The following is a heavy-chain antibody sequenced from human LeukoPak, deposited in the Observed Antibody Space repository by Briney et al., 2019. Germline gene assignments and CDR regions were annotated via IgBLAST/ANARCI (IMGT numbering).Heavy chain of an antibody. CDR3: AKDRAIAAAGTFIKSFFDY. V-gene: IGHV3-7*03. CDR2: IKQDGSEK. D-gene: IGHD6-13*01. J-gene: IGHJ4*02. CDR1: GFTFSSYW. Sequence: PGGSLRLSCAASGFTFSSYWMSWVRQAPGKGLEWVANIKQDGSEKYYADSVKGRFTISRDNSKNTLYLQMNSLRAEDTALYYCAKDRAIAAAGTFIKSFFDYWGQGTLVTVSS.